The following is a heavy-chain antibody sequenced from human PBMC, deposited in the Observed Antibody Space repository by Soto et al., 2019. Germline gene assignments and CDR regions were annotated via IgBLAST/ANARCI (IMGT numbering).Heavy chain of an antibody. CDR1: GFTFSSYA. Sequence: QAGGSLRLSCAASGFTFSSYAMSWVRQAPGKGLEWVSAISGSGGSTYYADSVKGRFTISRDNSKNTLYLQMNSLRAEDTAVYYCAKWGYDFWSGYLPTDYWGQGTLVTVSS. CDR3: AKWGYDFWSGYLPTDY. CDR2: ISGSGGST. J-gene: IGHJ4*02. V-gene: IGHV3-23*01. D-gene: IGHD3-3*01.